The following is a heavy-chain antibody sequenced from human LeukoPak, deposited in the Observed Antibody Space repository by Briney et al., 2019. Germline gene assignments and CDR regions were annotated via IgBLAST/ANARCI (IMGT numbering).Heavy chain of an antibody. Sequence: GGSLRLSCVASGFTFSSYWMSWVRQAPGKGLEWVANIKQDGSEKYYVDSVKGRFTISRDNAKNSLYLQMNSLRAEDTAVYYCAREGGDYVWGSYRAYFDYWGQGTLVTVSS. CDR3: AREGGDYVWGSYRAYFDY. V-gene: IGHV3-7*01. CDR1: GFTFSSYW. J-gene: IGHJ4*02. D-gene: IGHD3-16*02. CDR2: IKQDGSEK.